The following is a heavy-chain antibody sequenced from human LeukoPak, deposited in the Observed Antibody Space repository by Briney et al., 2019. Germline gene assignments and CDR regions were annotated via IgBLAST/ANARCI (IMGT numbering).Heavy chain of an antibody. CDR1: GFTFSSYS. D-gene: IGHD1-20*01. CDR3: ARDPPITGTTTDY. V-gene: IGHV3-48*04. J-gene: IGHJ4*02. Sequence: GGSLRLSCAASGFTFSSYSMNWVRQAPGKGLEWVSYISSSSSTIYYADSVKGRFTISRDNAKNSLYLQMNSLRAEDTAVYYCARDPPITGTTTDYWGQGTLVTVSS. CDR2: ISSSSSTI.